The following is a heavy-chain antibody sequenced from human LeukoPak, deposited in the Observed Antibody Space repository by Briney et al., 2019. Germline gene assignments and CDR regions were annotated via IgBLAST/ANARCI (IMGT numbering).Heavy chain of an antibody. Sequence: GGSLRLSCVASGFTFSDYEMHWIRQAPGKGLEWVSYITKTGASIYYAPSVRGRFTISSDTADNSLYLQMNSLRAEDSALYYCARGRTLRAESISAFWGQGALVTVSS. V-gene: IGHV3-48*03. CDR3: ARGRTLRAESISAF. CDR1: GFTFSDYE. J-gene: IGHJ4*02. D-gene: IGHD1-14*01. CDR2: ITKTGASI.